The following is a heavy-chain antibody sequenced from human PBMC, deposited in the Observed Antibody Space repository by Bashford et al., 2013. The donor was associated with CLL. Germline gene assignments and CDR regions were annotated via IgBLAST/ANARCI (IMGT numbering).Heavy chain of an antibody. CDR1: SGSISTYY. V-gene: IGHV4-4*07. CDR2: IFSSGST. CDR3: ARRELAYCSVGGGCPNWFDP. J-gene: IGHJ5*02. Sequence: SETLSLTCTVSSGSISTYYWSWIRQPAGKGLEWIGRIFSSGSTDYNPSLKSRVTMSVDKSKNQFSLRLSSVTATDTAVYYCARRELAYCSVGGGCPNWFDPRGQGTLVTVSS. D-gene: IGHD2-15*01.